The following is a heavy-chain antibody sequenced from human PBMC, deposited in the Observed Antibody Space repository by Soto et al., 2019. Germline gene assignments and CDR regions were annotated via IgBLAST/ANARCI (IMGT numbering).Heavy chain of an antibody. CDR3: AKVAQGDPLISDYGMDV. Sequence: PGGSLRLSCAASGFPFSSYGMHWVRQAPGKGLEWVALISHDGNNVFYADSVKGRFTVSRDNSRNTLYLQMNSLRAEDTAVYYCAKVAQGDPLISDYGMDVWGQGTTVTVSS. CDR2: ISHDGNNV. CDR1: GFPFSSYG. V-gene: IGHV3-30*18. D-gene: IGHD2-21*02. J-gene: IGHJ6*02.